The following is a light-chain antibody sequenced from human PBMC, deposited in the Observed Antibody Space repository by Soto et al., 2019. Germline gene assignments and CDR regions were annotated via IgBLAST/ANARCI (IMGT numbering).Light chain of an antibody. CDR3: QQRRT. CDR2: DES. V-gene: IGKV3-11*01. Sequence: EILMTQSPATLSVSPGDRATLSCRASQSVSSYLAWYQQKPGQAPRLLIYDESNRATGIPARFSGSGSGTNITLTISSLEHEDFAVYYCQQRRTFGPGTKVDI. CDR1: QSVSSY. J-gene: IGKJ3*01.